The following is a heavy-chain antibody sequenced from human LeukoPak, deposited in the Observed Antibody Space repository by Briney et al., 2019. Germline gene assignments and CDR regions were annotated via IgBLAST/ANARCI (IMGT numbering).Heavy chain of an antibody. CDR1: GESFSGYY. CDR3: ARGPYFEN. J-gene: IGHJ4*02. V-gene: IGHV4-34*01. CDR2: ITHSGST. Sequence: SETLSLTCAVYGESFSGYYWNWIRQPPGKGLEWIGEITHSGSTNYSPSLKSRVTISVDMSKNHFSLKMNSLTAADTAVYYCARGPYFENWGQGTLVTVSS.